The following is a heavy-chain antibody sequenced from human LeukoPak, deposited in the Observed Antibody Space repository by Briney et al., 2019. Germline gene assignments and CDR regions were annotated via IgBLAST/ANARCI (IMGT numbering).Heavy chain of an antibody. J-gene: IGHJ4*02. D-gene: IGHD6-19*01. V-gene: IGHV3-23*01. Sequence: GGSLRLSCAASGFTFSSNAMSWLRQAPGKGMEWVSTISGSGGRTYYADSVKGRFTISRDNSKNTLYLHMNSLRAEDTALYYCAKGSLIAVAGPFDCWGQGTLVTVSS. CDR3: AKGSLIAVAGPFDC. CDR1: GFTFSSNA. CDR2: ISGSGGRT.